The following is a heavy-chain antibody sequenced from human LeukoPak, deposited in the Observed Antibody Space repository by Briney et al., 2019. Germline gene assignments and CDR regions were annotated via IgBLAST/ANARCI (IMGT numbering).Heavy chain of an antibody. Sequence: SGPTLVKPTQTLTLTCTFSGFSLSTSGVGVGWIRQPPGNSLEWLPLIYWNDDKRYSPSLKSRLTITKDTSKNQVVLTMTNMDPVDTATYYCAHSGTVTTPHDAFDIWGQGTMVTVSS. D-gene: IGHD4-17*01. J-gene: IGHJ3*02. CDR3: AHSGTVTTPHDAFDI. CDR2: IYWNDDK. CDR1: GFSLSTSGVG. V-gene: IGHV2-5*01.